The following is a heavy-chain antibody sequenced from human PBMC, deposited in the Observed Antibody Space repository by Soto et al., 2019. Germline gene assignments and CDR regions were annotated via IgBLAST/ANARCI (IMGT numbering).Heavy chain of an antibody. CDR1: GFTFSSYA. J-gene: IGHJ4*02. CDR3: ARVRYWYYYDSSGFDRSYFDY. V-gene: IGHV3-30-3*01. Sequence: PGGSLRLSCAASGFTFSSYAMHWVRQAPGKGLEWVAVISYDGSNKYYADSVKGRFTISRDNSKNTLYLQMNSLRAEDTAVYYCARVRYWYYYDSSGFDRSYFDYWGQGTLVTVSS. CDR2: ISYDGSNK. D-gene: IGHD3-22*01.